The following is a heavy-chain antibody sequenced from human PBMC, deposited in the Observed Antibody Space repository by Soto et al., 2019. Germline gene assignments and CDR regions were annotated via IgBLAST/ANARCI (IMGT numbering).Heavy chain of an antibody. CDR2: ISYDGSNK. J-gene: IGHJ6*02. D-gene: IGHD3-3*01. CDR3: AKDPGFGSGYLKIGYYYYGMDV. CDR1: GFTFSSYG. V-gene: IGHV3-30*18. Sequence: PGGSLRLSCAASGFTFSSYGMHWVRQAPGKGLEWVAVISYDGSNKYYADSVKGRFTISRDNSKNTLYLQMNSLRAEDTAVYYCAKDPGFGSGYLKIGYYYYGMDVWGQGTTVTVSS.